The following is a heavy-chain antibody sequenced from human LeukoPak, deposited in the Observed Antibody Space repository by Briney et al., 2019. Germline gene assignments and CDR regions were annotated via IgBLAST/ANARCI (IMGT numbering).Heavy chain of an antibody. J-gene: IGHJ6*02. V-gene: IGHV3-21*01. Sequence: PGGSLRLSCAASGFTFSSYNMNWVRQAPGKGLEWVSSISSSSSYIYYADSVKGRFTISRDNAKNSLYLQMNSLRAEDTAVYYCARFFEGFGELYSGNKKRKVYYYYGMDVWGQGTTVTVSS. CDR2: ISSSSSYI. D-gene: IGHD3-10*01. CDR3: ARFFEGFGELYSGNKKRKVYYYYGMDV. CDR1: GFTFSSYN.